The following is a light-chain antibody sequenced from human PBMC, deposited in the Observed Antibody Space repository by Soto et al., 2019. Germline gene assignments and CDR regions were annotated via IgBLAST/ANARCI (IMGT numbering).Light chain of an antibody. V-gene: IGKV1-13*02. CDR3: QQSGT. CDR2: DAS. Sequence: AIQLTQSPSSLSASVGDRVTITCRASQGISSALAWYQQKQGKAPKFLIYDASSLECGFPSRFSCSGSGTDFTLTFCCLQPEDFASYYSQQSGTFGQRTKLEIK. J-gene: IGKJ2*01. CDR1: QGISSA.